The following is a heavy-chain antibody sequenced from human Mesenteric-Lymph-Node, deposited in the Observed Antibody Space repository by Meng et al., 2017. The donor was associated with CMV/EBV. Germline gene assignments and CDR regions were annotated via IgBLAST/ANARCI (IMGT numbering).Heavy chain of an antibody. CDR1: GFTLSDYE. CDR2: IRNSGETM. CDR3: ARDNLISDDYYYYYGMDV. D-gene: IGHD2/OR15-2a*01. V-gene: IGHV3-48*03. Sequence: GGSLRLSCVASGFTLSDYEMHWVRQAPGEGLEWVSYIRNSGETMYYADSVKGRFTISRDNSKNTLYLQMNSLRAEDTAVYYCARDNLISDDYYYYYGMDVWGLGTTVTVSS. J-gene: IGHJ6*02.